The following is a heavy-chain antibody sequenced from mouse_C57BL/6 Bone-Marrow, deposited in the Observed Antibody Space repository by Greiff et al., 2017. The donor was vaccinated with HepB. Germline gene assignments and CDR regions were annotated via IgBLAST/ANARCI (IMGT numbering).Heavy chain of an antibody. Sequence: VQGVESGPGLVAPSQSLSITCTVSGFSLTSYGVHWVRQPPGKGLEWLVVIWSDGSTTYNSALKSRLSISKDNSKSQVFLKMNSLQTDDTAMYYWARHGGGYYGYYAMDYWGQGTSVTVSS. CDR2: IWSDGST. CDR1: GFSLTSYG. V-gene: IGHV2-6-1*01. J-gene: IGHJ4*01. CDR3: ARHGGGYYGYYAMDY. D-gene: IGHD2-3*01.